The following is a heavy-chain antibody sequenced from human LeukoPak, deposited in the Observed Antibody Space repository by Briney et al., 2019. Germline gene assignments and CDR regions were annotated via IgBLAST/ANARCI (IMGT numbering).Heavy chain of an antibody. J-gene: IGHJ4*02. Sequence: SETLSLTCTVSGGSISSSSYYWGWIRQPPGKGLEWIGSIYYSGSTYYNPSLKSRVTISVDTSKNQFSLKLSSVTAADTAVYYCARQGAMVRGKPIVEFDYWGQGTLVTVSS. V-gene: IGHV4-39*01. CDR3: ARQGAMVRGKPIVEFDY. CDR2: IYYSGST. CDR1: GGSISSSSYY. D-gene: IGHD3-10*01.